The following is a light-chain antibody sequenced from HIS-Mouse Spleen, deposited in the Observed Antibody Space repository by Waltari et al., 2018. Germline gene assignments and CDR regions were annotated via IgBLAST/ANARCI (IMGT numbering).Light chain of an antibody. CDR1: SXNIGXNY. CDR3: AAWDDSLSGWV. V-gene: IGLV1-47*01. CDR2: RDK. J-gene: IGLJ3*02. Sequence: QSXLTQPPSASGTXXQXVXXSCSGSSXNIGXNYVYWYQQRPGTAPHLLNCRDKQXPAGVXDRFSGSKSGTXASLAISGLRSEEEADYYWAAWDDSLSGWVFGGGTKLTV.